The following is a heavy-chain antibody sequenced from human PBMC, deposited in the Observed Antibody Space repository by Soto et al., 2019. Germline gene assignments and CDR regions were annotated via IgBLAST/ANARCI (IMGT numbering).Heavy chain of an antibody. D-gene: IGHD4-17*01. CDR2: INPNSGGT. J-gene: IGHJ6*02. CDR1: GYTFTGYY. Sequence: ASVKVSCKASGYTFTGYYMHWVRQAPGQGLEWMGWINPNSGGTNYAQKFQGWVTMTRDTSISTAYMELSRLRSDDTAVYYCANTTVRPNYYYYGMDVWGQGTTVTVSS. CDR3: ANTTVRPNYYYYGMDV. V-gene: IGHV1-2*04.